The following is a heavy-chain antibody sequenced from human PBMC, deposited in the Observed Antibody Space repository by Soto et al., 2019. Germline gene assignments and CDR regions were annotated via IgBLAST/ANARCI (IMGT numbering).Heavy chain of an antibody. D-gene: IGHD1-1*01. V-gene: IGHV2-5*02. Sequence: QITLKESGPTLVKPTQTLTLTCTFSGFSLSTGGVGVGWIRQPPGKALEWLALIYWDDDKRYSPSLKSRLTSTKDTSKNQVVLIMTNMDPVDTATYYCAHRAYPPDLEGQFYPYYYYYGLDVWGQGTTVTVSS. J-gene: IGHJ6*02. CDR3: AHRAYPPDLEGQFYPYYYYYGLDV. CDR1: GFSLSTGGVG. CDR2: IYWDDDK.